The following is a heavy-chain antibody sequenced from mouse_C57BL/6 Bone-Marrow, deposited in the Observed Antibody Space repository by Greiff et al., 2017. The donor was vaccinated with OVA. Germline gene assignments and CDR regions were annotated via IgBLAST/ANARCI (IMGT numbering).Heavy chain of an antibody. CDR2: IDPSDSET. CDR1: GYTFTSYW. J-gene: IGHJ2*01. V-gene: IGHV1-52*01. D-gene: IGHD4-1*01. CDR3: ARSRTGDFDY. Sequence: VQLQQPGAELVRPGSSVKLSCKASGYTFTSYWMHWVKQRPIQGLEWIGNIDPSDSETHYNQKFKDKATLTVDKSSSTAYMQLSRLTSEDSAVYYCARSRTGDFDYWGQGTTLTVSS.